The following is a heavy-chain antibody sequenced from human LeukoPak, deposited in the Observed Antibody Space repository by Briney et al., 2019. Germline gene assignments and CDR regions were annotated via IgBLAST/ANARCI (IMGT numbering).Heavy chain of an antibody. CDR2: IWYDGSNK. CDR1: GFTFSSYG. D-gene: IGHD3-10*01. V-gene: IGHV3-33*01. J-gene: IGHJ4*02. CDR3: ARASGYGSGSYYNELDY. Sequence: GGSLRLSCAASGFTFSSYGMHWVRQAPGKGLGWVAVIWYDGSNKYYAESVKGRFTISRDNSRNTLYLQMNSLRAEDTAVYYCARASGYGSGSYYNELDYWGQGTLVTVSS.